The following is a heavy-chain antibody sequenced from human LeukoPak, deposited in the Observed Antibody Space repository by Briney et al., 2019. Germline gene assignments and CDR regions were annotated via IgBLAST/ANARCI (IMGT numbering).Heavy chain of an antibody. Sequence: PSETLSLTCTASGGSISTRSLYWGWVCQPPGKGLEWIGSIKYSGSTSYNPSLKSRVTISVDTSTNQFSLRLTSVTAADTAVYSCARPFSGSFSTYDYWGQGTLVTVSS. J-gene: IGHJ4*02. V-gene: IGHV4-39*01. CDR3: ARPFSGSFSTYDY. CDR1: GGSISTRSLY. CDR2: IKYSGST. D-gene: IGHD1-26*01.